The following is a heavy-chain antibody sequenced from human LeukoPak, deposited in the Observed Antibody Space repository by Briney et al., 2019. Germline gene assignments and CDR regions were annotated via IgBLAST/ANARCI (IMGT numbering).Heavy chain of an antibody. Sequence: GESLKISCKGSGYSFTSYWIGWVRQMPGKGLEWMGIIYPGGSDTRYSPSFQGQVTISADKSISTAYLQWSSLEASDTAMYYCARQEDYYDSSWYNWSDPWGQGTLVTVSS. D-gene: IGHD3-22*01. CDR1: GYSFTSYW. J-gene: IGHJ5*02. V-gene: IGHV5-51*01. CDR3: ARQEDYYDSSWYNWSDP. CDR2: IYPGGSDT.